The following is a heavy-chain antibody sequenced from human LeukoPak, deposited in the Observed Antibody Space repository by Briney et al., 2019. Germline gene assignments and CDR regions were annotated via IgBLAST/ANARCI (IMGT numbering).Heavy chain of an antibody. CDR2: INHNSGST. CDR1: GYTFTGYY. CDR3: GRDLSSSGWADY. Sequence: ATVEVSCRASGYTFTGYYMHWVRQPPGQGLEWVGEINHNSGSTNYAQKLQGRVTMTRDPSISPVYMALSRLRADDAAVYYCGRDLSSSGWADYWGQRTLVTVSS. D-gene: IGHD6-19*01. J-gene: IGHJ4*02. V-gene: IGHV1-2*02.